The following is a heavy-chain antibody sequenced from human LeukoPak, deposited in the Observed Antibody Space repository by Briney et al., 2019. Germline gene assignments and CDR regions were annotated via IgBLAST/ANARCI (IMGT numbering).Heavy chain of an antibody. J-gene: IGHJ5*02. CDR3: ARGVGAVAGTENWFDP. D-gene: IGHD6-19*01. CDR1: GFTFSSYS. CDR2: ISSSSSYI. V-gene: IGHV3-21*01. Sequence: GXXLRLSCAASGFTFSSYSMNWVRQAPGKGLEWVSSISSSSSYIYYADSVKGRFTISRDNAKNSLYLQMNSLRAEDTAVYYCARGVGAVAGTENWFDPWGQGTLVTVSS.